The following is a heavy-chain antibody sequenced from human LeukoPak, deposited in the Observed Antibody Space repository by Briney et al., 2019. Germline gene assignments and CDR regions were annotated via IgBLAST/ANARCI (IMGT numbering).Heavy chain of an antibody. CDR3: ARGGITMIPLAR. D-gene: IGHD3-22*01. V-gene: IGHV4-34*01. J-gene: IGHJ4*02. CDR2: INHSGST. Sequence: PSETLSLTCAVYGGSFSGYYWSWIRQPPGKGLEWIGEINHSGSTNYNPSLKSRVTISVDTSKNQFSLKLSSVTAADTAAYYCARGGITMIPLARWGQGTLVTVSS. CDR1: GGSFSGYY.